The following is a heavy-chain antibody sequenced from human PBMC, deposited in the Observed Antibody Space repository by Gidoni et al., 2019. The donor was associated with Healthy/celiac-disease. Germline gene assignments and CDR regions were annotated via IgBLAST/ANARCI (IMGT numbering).Heavy chain of an antibody. J-gene: IGHJ4*02. CDR2: IYYSGST. V-gene: IGHV4-39*01. D-gene: IGHD2-2*01. CDR3: ARRNGREGYCSSTSCYIDY. Sequence: QLQLQESGPGLVKPSETLSLTCTVSGGSISSSSYYWGWIRQPPGKGLEWIGSIYYSGSTYYNPSLKSRFTISVDTSKNQFSLKLSSVTAADTAVYYCARRNGREGYCSSTSCYIDYWGQGTLVTVSS. CDR1: GGSISSSSYY.